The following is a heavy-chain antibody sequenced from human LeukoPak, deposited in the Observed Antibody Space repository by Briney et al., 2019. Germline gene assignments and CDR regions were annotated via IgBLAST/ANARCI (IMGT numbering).Heavy chain of an antibody. CDR2: INPNSGGT. CDR3: TRGARGGGYEAFDF. V-gene: IGHV1-2*02. D-gene: IGHD5-12*01. Sequence: GASVKVSCKASGYTFTGYYMHWVRQAPGQGLEWMGWINPNSGGTNYAQKFQGRVTVTRDTSISTGYMELTRLRSDDTAVYYCTRGARGGGYEAFDFWGQGTLVTVSS. J-gene: IGHJ4*02. CDR1: GYTFTGYY.